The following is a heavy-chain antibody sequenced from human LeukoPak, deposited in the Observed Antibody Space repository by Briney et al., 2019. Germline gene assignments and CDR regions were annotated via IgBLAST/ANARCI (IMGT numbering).Heavy chain of an antibody. Sequence: GGSLRLSCAASGFTFSSYWMSWVRQAPGKGLEWVANTKQDGSEKYYVDSVKGRFTISRDNSKNTLYLQMNSLRAEDTAVYYCARGHSSGWPHFDYWGQGTLVTVSS. CDR2: TKQDGSEK. V-gene: IGHV3-7*03. CDR1: GFTFSSYW. D-gene: IGHD6-19*01. J-gene: IGHJ4*02. CDR3: ARGHSSGWPHFDY.